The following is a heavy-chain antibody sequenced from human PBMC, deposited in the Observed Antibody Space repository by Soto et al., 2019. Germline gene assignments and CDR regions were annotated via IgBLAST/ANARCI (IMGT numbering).Heavy chain of an antibody. Sequence: PGGSLRLSCAASGFTFSSYDMHWVRQATGKCLEWVSAIGTAGDTYYPGSVKGRFTISRENAKNSLYLQMNSLRAEDTAVYYCARGSQHSYGYYYYYGMDVWGQGTTVTVSS. D-gene: IGHD5-18*01. CDR3: ARGSQHSYGYYYYYGMDV. V-gene: IGHV3-13*01. CDR1: GFTFSSYD. CDR2: IGTAGDT. J-gene: IGHJ6*02.